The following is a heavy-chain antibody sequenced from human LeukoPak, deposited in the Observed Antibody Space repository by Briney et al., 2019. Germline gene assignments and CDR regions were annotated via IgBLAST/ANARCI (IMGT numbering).Heavy chain of an antibody. CDR3: ARDIGYGYNPYYFDY. Sequence: ASVKVSCKASGYTFTGYYMHWVRQAPGQGLEWMGWINPNSGGTNYAQKFQGRVTMTRDTSISTAYMELSRLRSDDTAVYYCARDIGYGYNPYYFDYWGQGTLVTVSS. V-gene: IGHV1-2*02. CDR2: INPNSGGT. CDR1: GYTFTGYY. J-gene: IGHJ4*02. D-gene: IGHD5-12*01.